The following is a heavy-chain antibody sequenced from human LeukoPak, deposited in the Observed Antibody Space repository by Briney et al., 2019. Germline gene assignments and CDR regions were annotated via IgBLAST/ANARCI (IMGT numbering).Heavy chain of an antibody. J-gene: IGHJ6*02. Sequence: SETLSLTCAVYGGSFSGYYWSWIRQPPGKGLEWIGEINHSGSTNYNPSLKSRVTISVDTSKNQFSLKLSSVTAADTAVYYCARHEEKSGGFGELFKRYYYYYGMDVWGQGTTVTVSS. CDR3: ARHEEKSGGFGELFKRYYYYYGMDV. CDR1: GGSFSGYY. V-gene: IGHV4-34*01. CDR2: INHSGST. D-gene: IGHD3-10*01.